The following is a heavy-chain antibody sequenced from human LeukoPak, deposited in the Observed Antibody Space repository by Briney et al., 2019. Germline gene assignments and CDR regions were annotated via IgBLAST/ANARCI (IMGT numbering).Heavy chain of an antibody. V-gene: IGHV2-5*02. J-gene: IGHJ4*02. D-gene: IGHD3-22*01. Sequence: SGPTLMNPTQTLTLTCTFSGFSRSSSGLGMGWIRQPPIKALECLTLIYWDDDNRYSPSLKSRLNITKDTTKNQVVLTTTNIEPVDTGKYCCALRVGPSNTVWDVGYFVYWGQGTLVSVSS. CDR1: GFSRSSSGLG. CDR2: IYWDDDN. CDR3: ALRVGPSNTVWDVGYFVY.